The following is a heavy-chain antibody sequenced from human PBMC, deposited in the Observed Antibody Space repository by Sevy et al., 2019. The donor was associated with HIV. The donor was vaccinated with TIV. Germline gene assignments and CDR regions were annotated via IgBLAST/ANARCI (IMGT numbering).Heavy chain of an antibody. V-gene: IGHV1-58*01. D-gene: IGHD2-15*01. CDR2: IVVGSGNT. CDR1: GFTFTSSA. CDR3: AAGYCSGGSCPYGMDV. Sequence: SVKVSCKASGFTFTSSAVQWVRQARGQRLEWIGWIVVGSGNTNYAQKFQERVTITSDMSTSTAYMELSSLRSEDTAVYYCAAGYCSGGSCPYGMDVWGQGTTVTVSS. J-gene: IGHJ6*02.